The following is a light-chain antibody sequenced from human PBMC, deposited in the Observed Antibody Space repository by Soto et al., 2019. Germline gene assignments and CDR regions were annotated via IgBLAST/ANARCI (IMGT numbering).Light chain of an antibody. V-gene: IGKV1-39*01. CDR2: CAS. J-gene: IGKJ2*01. Sequence: DIQMTQSPASLSASVGERVTITCRASQTISSYLNWYQQKPGAAPKLLIYCASTLQTGVPSRFSGSGFGTDYTLTISSLQPADFAIYYCQQTFRTRHTFGQGTKVDI. CDR3: QQTFRTRHT. CDR1: QTISSY.